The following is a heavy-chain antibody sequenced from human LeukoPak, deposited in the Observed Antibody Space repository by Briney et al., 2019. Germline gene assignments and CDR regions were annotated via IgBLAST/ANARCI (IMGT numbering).Heavy chain of an antibody. CDR3: AHEGADYYDSSGSVVY. CDR2: INPNSGGT. J-gene: IGHJ4*02. D-gene: IGHD3-22*01. CDR1: GYTFTGYY. Sequence: ASVKVSCKASGYTFTGYYMHWVRQAPGQGPGWMGWINPNSGGTNYAQKFQGRVTMTRDTSISTAYMELSRLRSDDTAVYYCAHEGADYYDSSGSVVYWGQGTLVTVSS. V-gene: IGHV1-2*02.